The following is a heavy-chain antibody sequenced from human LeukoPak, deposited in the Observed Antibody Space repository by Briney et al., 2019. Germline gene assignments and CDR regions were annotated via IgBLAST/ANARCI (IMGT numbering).Heavy chain of an antibody. CDR1: GFTFSDYY. CDR2: ISSSGSTI. CDR3: ASRTRFDAFDI. Sequence: GGSLRLSCAASGFTFSDYYMSWIRQAPGKGLEWVSYISSSGSTIYYADSVKGRFTISRDNAKNSLYLQMNSLSAEDTAVYYCASRTRFDAFDIWGQGTMVTVSS. D-gene: IGHD1-1*01. V-gene: IGHV3-11*01. J-gene: IGHJ3*02.